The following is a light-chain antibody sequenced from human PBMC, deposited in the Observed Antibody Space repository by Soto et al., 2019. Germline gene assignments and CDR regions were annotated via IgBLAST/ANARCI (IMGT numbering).Light chain of an antibody. CDR1: QSVSSY. V-gene: IGKV3-20*01. CDR3: QHYAGGSRIT. CDR2: GAS. Sequence: EIVMTQSPATLSVSPGERATLSCGASQSVSSYLAWYQQKPGQAPRLLISGASSRATGIPDRFSGSGFGTDFTLTISRLEPEDFALYYCQHYAGGSRITFGQGTRLEIK. J-gene: IGKJ5*01.